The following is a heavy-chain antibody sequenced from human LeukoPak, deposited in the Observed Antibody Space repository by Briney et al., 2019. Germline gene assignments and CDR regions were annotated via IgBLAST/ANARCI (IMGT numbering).Heavy chain of an antibody. Sequence: GASVKVSCKALGYTFTSNYMHWVRQAPGQGPEWMGVISPSGGSTTYAQKFQGRVTLTRDMSTSTDYLELSSLRSEDTAVYYCARDRGYDFIADFDYWGQGTLVTVSS. CDR3: ARDRGYDFIADFDY. D-gene: IGHD5-12*01. J-gene: IGHJ4*02. CDR2: ISPSGGST. V-gene: IGHV1-46*01. CDR1: GYTFTSNY.